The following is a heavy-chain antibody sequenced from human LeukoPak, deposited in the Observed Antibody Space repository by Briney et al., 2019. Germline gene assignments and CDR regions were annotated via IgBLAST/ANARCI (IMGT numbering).Heavy chain of an antibody. V-gene: IGHV3-64D*09. J-gene: IGHJ4*02. CDR1: GFTFSSFA. CDR2: ISSDGGRK. CDR3: VKDPSGNYFYFDY. D-gene: IGHD1-26*01. Sequence: GGSLRLSCSASGFTFSSFAMFWVRQAPGKGLEYVSGISSDGGRKNYADSVKARFTISRGNSKGTLYLQMTSLRPEDTAIYYCVKDPSGNYFYFDYWGQGTLVAVSS.